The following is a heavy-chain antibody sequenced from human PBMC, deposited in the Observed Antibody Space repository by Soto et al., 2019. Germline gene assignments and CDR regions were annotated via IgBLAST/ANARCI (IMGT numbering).Heavy chain of an antibody. V-gene: IGHV2-5*08. CDR1: GGYISSYYW. CDR2: VYWDGDK. Sequence: TLSLTCTVSGGYISSYYWSWIRQPPGKGLEWLAIVYWDGDKRYSPSLKNRLTITKDTSKNHVFLALTNMDPVDTATYFCAHSPYPSSREFDSWGQGTLVTVSS. CDR3: AHSPYPSSREFDS. J-gene: IGHJ4*02. D-gene: IGHD6-13*01.